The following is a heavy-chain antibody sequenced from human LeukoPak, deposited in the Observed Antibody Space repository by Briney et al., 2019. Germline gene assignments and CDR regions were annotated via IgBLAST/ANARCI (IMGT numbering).Heavy chain of an antibody. D-gene: IGHD6-6*01. V-gene: IGHV1-46*01. J-gene: IGHJ4*02. CDR1: GYTFTSYY. CDR2: INPSGGST. CDR3: ARDATDSSIAALSLFDY. Sequence: ASVKVSCKASGYTFTSYYMHWVRQAPGQGLEWMGIINPSGGSTSYAQKFQGRVTMTRDMSTSTVYMELSSLRSEDTAVYYCARDATDSSIAALSLFDYWGQGTLVTVSS.